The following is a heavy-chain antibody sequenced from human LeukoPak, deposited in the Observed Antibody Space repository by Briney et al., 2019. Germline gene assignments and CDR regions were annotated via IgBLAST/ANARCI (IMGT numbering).Heavy chain of an antibody. CDR1: GDSIDSGDYY. CDR3: VRDINEGAAFDI. V-gene: IGHV4-30-4*01. Sequence: SETLSLTCTVSGDSIDSGDYYWSWIRQPPGKGLEWIGYISYRGNSDYNPSLKSRVSLSVDTSKNQFSLKLISVSAADTAVYYCVRDINEGAAFDIWGQGTMVTVSS. J-gene: IGHJ3*02. CDR2: ISYRGNS. D-gene: IGHD1-26*01.